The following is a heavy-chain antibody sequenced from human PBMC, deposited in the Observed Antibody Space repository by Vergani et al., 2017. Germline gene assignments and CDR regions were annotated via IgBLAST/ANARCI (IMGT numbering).Heavy chain of an antibody. CDR2: IYSGGST. V-gene: IGHV3-66*02. CDR1: GFTVSSNY. J-gene: IGHJ3*02. D-gene: IGHD6-13*01. CDR3: ARESIAAGDAFDI. Sequence: EVQLVESGGGLVQPGGSLRLSCAASGFTVSSNYMSWVRQAPGEGLEWVSVIYSGGSTYYADSVKGRFTISRDNSKNTLYLQMNSLRAEDTAVYYCARESIAAGDAFDIWGQGTVVTVSS.